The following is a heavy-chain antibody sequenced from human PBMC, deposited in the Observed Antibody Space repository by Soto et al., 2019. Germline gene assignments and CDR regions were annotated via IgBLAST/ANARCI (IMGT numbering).Heavy chain of an antibody. D-gene: IGHD6-13*01. V-gene: IGHV3-48*01. CDR3: AAPIWGSSWYGGRYYMDV. J-gene: IGHJ6*03. Sequence: EVQLVESGGGLVQPGGSLRLYCAASGFTVSSYSMNWVRQAPGKGLGWVSYISSSSSTIYYADSVKGRFTISRDNAKNSLYLQMNSRRAEDTAVYYCAAPIWGSSWYGGRYYMDVWGKGTTVTVSS. CDR1: GFTVSSYS. CDR2: ISSSSSTI.